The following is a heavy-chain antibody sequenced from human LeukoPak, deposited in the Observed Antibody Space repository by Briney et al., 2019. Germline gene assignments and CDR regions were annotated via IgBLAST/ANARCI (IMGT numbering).Heavy chain of an antibody. V-gene: IGHV3-23*01. J-gene: IGHJ4*02. CDR3: ARDCIVVVVAATLPDY. CDR1: GFTFSSYA. CDR2: ISGSGDNT. Sequence: GGSLRLSCAASGFTFSSYAMSWVRQAPGKGLEWVSGISGSGDNTYYADSVKGRFTISRDNSKNTLYVQVNSLGTEDTAVYYCARDCIVVVVAATLPDYWGQGTLVTVSS. D-gene: IGHD2-15*01.